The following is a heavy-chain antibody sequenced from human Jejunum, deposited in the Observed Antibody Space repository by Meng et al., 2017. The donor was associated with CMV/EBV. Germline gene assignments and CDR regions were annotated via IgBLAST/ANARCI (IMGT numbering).Heavy chain of an antibody. V-gene: IGHV3-23*01. CDR3: AKDPDSYMATLGATFDS. CDR1: FSFTTFA. D-gene: IGHD4/OR15-4a*01. CDR2: ISHSGDAT. J-gene: IGHJ4*02. Sequence: FSFTTFAMSWVRQAPGKELEWVSTISHSGDATHYAGSVKGRFTISRDNSDNTLYLQMNSLRADDTALYYCAKDPDSYMATLGATFDSWGQGSLVTVSS.